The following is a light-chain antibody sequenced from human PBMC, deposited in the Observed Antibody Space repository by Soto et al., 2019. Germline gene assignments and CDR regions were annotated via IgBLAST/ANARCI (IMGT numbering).Light chain of an antibody. CDR2: GAS. Sequence: EIVMTHSPATLSVSPGERATVSCRASQSVSSNLAWYQQKPGQAPRLLIYGASIRATGIPARFSGSGSGTEFTLTISSLQSEDFVVYYCQQYSNRPITFGQGTRLEIK. J-gene: IGKJ5*01. CDR1: QSVSSN. V-gene: IGKV3-15*01. CDR3: QQYSNRPIT.